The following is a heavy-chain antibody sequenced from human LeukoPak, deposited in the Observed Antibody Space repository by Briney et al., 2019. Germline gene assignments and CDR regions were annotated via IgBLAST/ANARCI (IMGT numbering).Heavy chain of an antibody. J-gene: IGHJ4*02. CDR2: MYSGGTT. CDR3: ARDRRDGYCLGH. Sequence: GGSLRLSCTGSGFTVSSSYMSWVRQTPGKGLEWVSVMYSGGTTYYAESVKGRSTISRDSSKNTVNLQMNSLRAEDTAVYYCARDRRDGYCLGHWGQGTLVTVSS. CDR1: GFTVSSSY. D-gene: IGHD2-2*03. V-gene: IGHV3-66*01.